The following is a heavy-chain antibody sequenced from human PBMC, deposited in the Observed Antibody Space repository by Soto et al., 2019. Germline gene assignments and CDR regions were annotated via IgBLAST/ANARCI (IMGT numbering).Heavy chain of an antibody. CDR3: AHIFDFDWVWAFEY. CDR2: IYWDDDK. Sequence: QITLEESGPTLVKPTQPLTLSCTFSGFSLDTSGVGVGWIRQTPGKTLEGLVLIYWDDDKRYSPSLNSRLTITKETSKNQVVLRMTDVDTVDTATYYCAHIFDFDWVWAFEYWGQGALVTVSS. D-gene: IGHD3-16*01. J-gene: IGHJ4*02. CDR1: GFSLDTSGVG. V-gene: IGHV2-5*02.